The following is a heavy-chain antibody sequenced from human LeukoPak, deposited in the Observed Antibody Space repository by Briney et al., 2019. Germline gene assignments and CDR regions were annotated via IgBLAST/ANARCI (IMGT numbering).Heavy chain of an antibody. D-gene: IGHD3-22*01. V-gene: IGHV3-21*01. CDR3: ARGGDYDSAIDY. J-gene: IGHJ4*02. Sequence: GGSLRLSCAASGFTFSSYSMNWVRQAPGKGLEWVSSISSSSSYIYYADSVKGRFTISRDNAKNSLYLQMNSLRAEDTAVYCCARGGDYDSAIDYWGQGTLVTVSS. CDR2: ISSSSSYI. CDR1: GFTFSSYS.